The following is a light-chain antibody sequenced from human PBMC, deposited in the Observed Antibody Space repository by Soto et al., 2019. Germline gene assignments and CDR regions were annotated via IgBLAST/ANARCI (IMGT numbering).Light chain of an antibody. V-gene: IGKV1-17*03. Sequence: DIQMTQSPSAMSASVGDRVTITCRASQGISNYLAWFQQKPGQVPKRLIYSASTLQIGVPSRLSGSGSGTEFTLTISSLQPEDFATYFCLQHKSFRWTFGQGTKVDIK. CDR2: SAS. CDR1: QGISNY. CDR3: LQHKSFRWT. J-gene: IGKJ1*01.